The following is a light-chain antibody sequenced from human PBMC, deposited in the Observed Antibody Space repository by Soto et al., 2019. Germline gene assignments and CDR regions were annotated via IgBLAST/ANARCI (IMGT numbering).Light chain of an antibody. J-gene: IGLJ1*01. Sequence: QSVLTQPDSASGTPGRRVTISCSESSSNIGTSSVHWFQQLPGTAPKLLISTTKQRPSGVPERFSGSKSGTSASLAISGLQSEDEADYYCAAWDDSLNGHVFGTGTKVTVL. CDR1: SSNIGTSS. CDR3: AAWDDSLNGHV. CDR2: TTK. V-gene: IGLV1-44*01.